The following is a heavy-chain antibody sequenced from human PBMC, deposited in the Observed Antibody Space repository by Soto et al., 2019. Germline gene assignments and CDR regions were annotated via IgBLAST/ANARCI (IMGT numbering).Heavy chain of an antibody. CDR3: ARTTTRDAFDI. V-gene: IGHV3-30-3*01. J-gene: IGHJ3*02. CDR1: GFTFSSYA. D-gene: IGHD4-17*01. Sequence: QHGGSLRLSCAASGFTFSSYAMHWVRQAPGKGLEWVAVISYDGSNKYYADSVKGRFTISRDNSKNTLYLQMNSLRAEDTAVYHCARTTTRDAFDIWGQGTMVTVSS. CDR2: ISYDGSNK.